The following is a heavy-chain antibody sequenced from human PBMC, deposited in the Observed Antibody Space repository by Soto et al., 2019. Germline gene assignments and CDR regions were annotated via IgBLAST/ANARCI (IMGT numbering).Heavy chain of an antibody. V-gene: IGHV3-48*02. Sequence: EVQLVESGGGLVQPGGSLRLSCAASGFTFSTYTMNWVRQAPGKGLEWVSHIRSSSSTIYYADSVKGRFTISRDNAKNSLYLQMDRLRDEYTAVYHCARGWTQGAFDIWGQGTMVTVSS. CDR1: GFTFSTYT. CDR3: ARGWTQGAFDI. D-gene: IGHD2-15*01. CDR2: IRSSSSTI. J-gene: IGHJ3*02.